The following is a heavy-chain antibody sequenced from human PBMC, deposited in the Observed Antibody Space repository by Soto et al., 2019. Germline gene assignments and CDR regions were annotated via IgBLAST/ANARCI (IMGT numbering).Heavy chain of an antibody. CDR2: IYHSGST. J-gene: IGHJ4*02. V-gene: IGHV4-4*02. CDR1: GGSISSDSW. CDR3: ASREHSRGRFFIDY. D-gene: IGHD3-3*01. Sequence: QVQLQESGPGLVKPSGTLSLTCAVSGGSISSDSWWTWVRQPPGKGLEWIGEIYHSGSTNYNPSRKRRLTILVDKSKNQFSLKLSSVTAADTAIYYCASREHSRGRFFIDYWGQGTLVTVSS.